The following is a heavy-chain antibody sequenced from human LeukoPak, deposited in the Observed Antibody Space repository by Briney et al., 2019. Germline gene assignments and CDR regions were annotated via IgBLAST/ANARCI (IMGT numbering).Heavy chain of an antibody. CDR2: IRSKALYGTS. Sequence: RSLRLSCRGSGFRFGGYALSWVRQAPGKGLERVGFIRSKALYGTSEYAASVEGRFTISRDDSNSIAYLQMNSLKTEDTAVYFCVRESVRDYYFDYWGQGTLVTASS. CDR3: VRESVRDYYFDY. J-gene: IGHJ4*02. V-gene: IGHV3-49*04. D-gene: IGHD3-10*02. CDR1: GFRFGGYA.